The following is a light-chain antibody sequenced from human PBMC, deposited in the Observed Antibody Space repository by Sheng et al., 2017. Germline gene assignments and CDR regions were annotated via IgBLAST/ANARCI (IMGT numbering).Light chain of an antibody. V-gene: IGLV2-14*01. CDR1: SSDVGVIT. CDR2: DVN. J-gene: IGLJ3*02. CDR3: GSYTSSSTNWV. Sequence: QSALTQPASVSGSPGQSITISCTGTSSDVGVITMSPVPTAPRQAPKLMIYDVNKRPSGVSNRFSGSKSGNTASLTISGLQAEDETDYYCGSYTSSSTNWVFGGGTKLTVL.